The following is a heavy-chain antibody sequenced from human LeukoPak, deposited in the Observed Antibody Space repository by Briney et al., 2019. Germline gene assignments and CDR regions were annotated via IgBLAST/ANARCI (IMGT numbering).Heavy chain of an antibody. CDR2: IYYSGST. Sequence: SETLSLTCTVSGGSISSGSYYWSWIRQPPGKGLEWIGYIYYSGSTNYNPSLKSRVTISVDTSKNQFSLKLSSVTAADTAVYYCARAIRVVAATHFDYWGQGTLVTVSS. CDR1: GGSISSGSYY. D-gene: IGHD2-15*01. V-gene: IGHV4-61*01. J-gene: IGHJ4*02. CDR3: ARAIRVVAATHFDY.